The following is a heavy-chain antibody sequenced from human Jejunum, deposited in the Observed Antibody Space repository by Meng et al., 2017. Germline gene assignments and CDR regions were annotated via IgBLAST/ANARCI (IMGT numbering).Heavy chain of an antibody. D-gene: IGHD1-26*01. V-gene: IGHV3-23*01. CDR2: FSGSGGST. CDR3: AKLSGTYYGFGDC. CDR1: GFTIFNYA. Sequence: GGSLRLSCAASGFTIFNYAMTWVRQAPGKGLECVSTFSGSGGSTHYADSVKGRFTISRDSSKNTLYLQMNSLRAENTAIYYCAKLSGTYYGFGDCWGRGTLVTVSS. J-gene: IGHJ4*02.